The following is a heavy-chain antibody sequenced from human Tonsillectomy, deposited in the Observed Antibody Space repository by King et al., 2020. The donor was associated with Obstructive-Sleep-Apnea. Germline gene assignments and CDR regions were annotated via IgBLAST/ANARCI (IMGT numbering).Heavy chain of an antibody. CDR2: IKPDGGEA. D-gene: IGHD1-1*01. V-gene: IGHV3-74*01. CDR1: GFTFDNYW. J-gene: IGHJ4*02. CDR3: ARDPTTDLTLAF. Sequence: VQLVESGGDLGQPGGSLRLSCAASGFTFDNYWMHWVRLPPGKGLIWVSSIKPDGGEAYYADSVKGRFTISRDNAKNTLYLLMNSLRADDTAVYYCARDPTTDLTLAFWGQGTLVTVSS.